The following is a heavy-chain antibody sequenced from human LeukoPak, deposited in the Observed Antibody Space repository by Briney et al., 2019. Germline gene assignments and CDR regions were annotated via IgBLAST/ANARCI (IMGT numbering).Heavy chain of an antibody. J-gene: IGHJ1*01. Sequence: SETLSLTCAVYGGSFSGYYWSWIRQPPGKGLEWIWEINHSGSTNYNPSLKSRVTISVDTSKNQFSLKLSSVTAADTAVYYCARAWSSSWYTGWGQGTLVTVSS. D-gene: IGHD6-13*01. CDR1: GGSFSGYY. V-gene: IGHV4-34*01. CDR3: ARAWSSSWYTG. CDR2: INHSGST.